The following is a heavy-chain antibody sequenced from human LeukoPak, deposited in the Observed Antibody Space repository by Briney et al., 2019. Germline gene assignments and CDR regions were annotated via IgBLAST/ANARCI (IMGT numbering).Heavy chain of an antibody. CDR3: AKGSRTSSYTGSDY. D-gene: IGHD2-2*02. J-gene: IGHJ4*02. CDR2: IGGSDDST. Sequence: GGALRLSCAASGFTFSSYAMSWVREAPGKGLEWASTIGGSDDSTYYADSVKGRFTISRDKSKDTLYLQMSSLRAEDTAVYYCAKGSRTSSYTGSDYWGQGTLVTVSS. CDR1: GFTFSSYA. V-gene: IGHV3-23*01.